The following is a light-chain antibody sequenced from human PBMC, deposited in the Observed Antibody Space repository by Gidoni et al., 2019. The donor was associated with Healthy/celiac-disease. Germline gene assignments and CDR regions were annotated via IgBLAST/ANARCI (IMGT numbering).Light chain of an antibody. Sequence: DIQMTQSPSSLSASVGDRVTITCRASRSIDSYLNWYQQKPGNAPKLLIHAASSLQSGVPSRFSGSGSGTDFILTISSLQPEDFATYYCQQSYGTLTFGPGTKVDIK. CDR1: RSIDSY. V-gene: IGKV1-39*01. J-gene: IGKJ3*01. CDR3: QQSYGTLT. CDR2: AAS.